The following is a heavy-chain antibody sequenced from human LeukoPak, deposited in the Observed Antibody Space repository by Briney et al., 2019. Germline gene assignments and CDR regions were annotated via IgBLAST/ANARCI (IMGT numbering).Heavy chain of an antibody. D-gene: IGHD2-15*01. V-gene: IGHV1-2*02. CDR3: ARERVVVAGHGAFDI. CDR2: INPISGGT. Sequence: ASVKVSCKASGDTVIGYYIHWVRQAPGQGLEWMGWINPISGGTNTAQKFQGRVTMTGDMSIDTVYMDLSRLKSDDTAVYYCARERVVVAGHGAFDIWGRGTMVTVSS. CDR1: GDTVIGYY. J-gene: IGHJ3*02.